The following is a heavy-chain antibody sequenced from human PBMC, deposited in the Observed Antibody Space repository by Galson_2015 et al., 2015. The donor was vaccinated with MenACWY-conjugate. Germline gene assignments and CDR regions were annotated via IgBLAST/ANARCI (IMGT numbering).Heavy chain of an antibody. CDR3: AKDILTGYSAFSGYYGMDV. V-gene: IGHV3-23*01. J-gene: IGHJ6*02. CDR2: ISGSGGST. Sequence: SLRLSCAASGFTFSSYAVSWVRQAPGKGLEWVSAISGSGGSTYYADSVKGRFTISRDNSKNTLYLQMNSLRAEDTAVYYCAKDILTGYSAFSGYYGMDVWGQGTTVTVSS. D-gene: IGHD3-9*01. CDR1: GFTFSSYA.